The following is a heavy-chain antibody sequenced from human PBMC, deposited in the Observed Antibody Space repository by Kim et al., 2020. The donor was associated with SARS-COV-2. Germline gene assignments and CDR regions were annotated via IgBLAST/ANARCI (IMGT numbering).Heavy chain of an antibody. CDR3: AKVSDWRFGELVDPDGMDV. J-gene: IGHJ6*04. CDR1: GFTFSSYA. CDR2: ISCSGGST. D-gene: IGHD3-10*01. V-gene: IGHV3-23*01. Sequence: GGSLRLSCAASGFTFSSYAMSWVRQAPGKGLEWVSAISCSGGSTYYADSVKGRFTISRDNSKNTLYLQMNSLRAEDTAVYYCAKVSDWRFGELVDPDGMDVCGEGTTFTVSS.